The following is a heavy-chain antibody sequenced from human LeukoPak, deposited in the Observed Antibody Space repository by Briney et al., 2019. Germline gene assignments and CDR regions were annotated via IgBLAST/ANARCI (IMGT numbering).Heavy chain of an antibody. CDR2: IYYSGST. CDR3: ARRGRGSGQWLVDAYYFDY. Sequence: SETLSLTCTVSGGSISSYYWSWIRQPPGKGLEWIGYIYYSGSTNYNPSLKSRVTISVDTSKNQFSLKLSSVTAADTAVYYCARRGRGSGQWLVDAYYFDYWGQGTLVTVSS. D-gene: IGHD6-19*01. CDR1: GGSISSYY. J-gene: IGHJ4*02. V-gene: IGHV4-59*08.